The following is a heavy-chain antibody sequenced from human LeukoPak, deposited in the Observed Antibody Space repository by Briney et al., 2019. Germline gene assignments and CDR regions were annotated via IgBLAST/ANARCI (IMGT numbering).Heavy chain of an antibody. CDR2: IWYDGSNK. D-gene: IGHD5-18*01. CDR3: ARAGYSYGYTEMYFDY. V-gene: IGHV3-33*01. Sequence: PGRSLRLSCAASGFTFSSYGMHWVRQAPGKGLEWVAVIWYDGSNKYYADSVKGRFTISRDNSKNTLYLQMNSLRAEDTAVYYCARAGYSYGYTEMYFDYWGQGTLVTVSS. J-gene: IGHJ4*02. CDR1: GFTFSSYG.